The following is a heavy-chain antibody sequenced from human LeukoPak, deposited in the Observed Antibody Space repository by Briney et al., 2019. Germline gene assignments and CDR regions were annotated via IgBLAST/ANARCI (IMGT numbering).Heavy chain of an antibody. J-gene: IGHJ4*02. CDR3: ARDVRWELLEAGFDY. CDR1: GGTFSSYA. D-gene: IGHD1-26*01. CDR2: IIPIFGTA. Sequence: SVKVSCKASGGTFSSYAISWVRQAPGQGHEWMGRIIPIFGTANYAQKFQGRVTITTDESTSTAYMELSSLRSEDTAVYYCARDVRWELLEAGFDYWGQGTLVTVSS. V-gene: IGHV1-69*05.